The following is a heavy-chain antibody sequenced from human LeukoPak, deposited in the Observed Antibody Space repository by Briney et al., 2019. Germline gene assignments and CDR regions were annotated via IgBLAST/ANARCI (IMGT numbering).Heavy chain of an antibody. D-gene: IGHD5-12*01. V-gene: IGHV1-69*13. CDR2: IIPIFGTA. CDR1: GGTLSSYA. Sequence: ASVKVSCKASGGTLSSYAISWVRQAPGQGLEWMGGIIPIFGTANYAQKFQGRVTITADESTSTAYMELSSLRSEDTAVYYCARVSPKEDSGYDDYWGQGTLVTVSS. J-gene: IGHJ4*02. CDR3: ARVSPKEDSGYDDY.